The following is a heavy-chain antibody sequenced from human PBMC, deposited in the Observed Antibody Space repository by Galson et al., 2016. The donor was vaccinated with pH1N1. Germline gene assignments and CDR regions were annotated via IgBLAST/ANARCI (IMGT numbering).Heavy chain of an antibody. J-gene: IGHJ4*02. CDR2: AYFRSQWHN. Sequence: CAISGDSVSAKSVTWNWIRQSPSKGLEWLGRAYFRSQWHNDYAESLRGRLTVNADTSKNEFSLQLNSVTPEDTAVYYCARAKYHNLWGSYRLDYWGQGTLVTVSS. CDR3: ARAKYHNLWGSYRLDY. CDR1: GDSVSAKSVT. D-gene: IGHD3-16*02. V-gene: IGHV6-1*01.